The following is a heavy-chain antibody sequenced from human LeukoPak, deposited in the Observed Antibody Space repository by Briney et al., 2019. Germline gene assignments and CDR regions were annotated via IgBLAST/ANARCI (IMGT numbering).Heavy chain of an antibody. CDR3: VSFYETY. J-gene: IGHJ4*02. CDR1: GFTFDDYA. D-gene: IGHD2/OR15-2a*01. Sequence: GGSLRLSCAASGFTFDDYAMHWVRQAPGKGLEWVSGISWNSGSIGYADSVKGRFTISKDNAKNTVYLQMNSLRAEDTAVYYCVSFYETYWGRGTLVTVSS. CDR2: ISWNSGSI. V-gene: IGHV3-9*01.